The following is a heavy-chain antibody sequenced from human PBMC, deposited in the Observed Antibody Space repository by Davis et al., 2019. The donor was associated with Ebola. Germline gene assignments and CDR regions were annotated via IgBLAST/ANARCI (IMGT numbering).Heavy chain of an antibody. CDR2: FSWISGNK. D-gene: IGHD3-22*01. Sequence: HTGGSLRLSCAASGFTFSSYWMHWVRQAPGKGLEWVSGFSWISGNKGYAESVKGRFTISRDNSKNTLYLQMNSLRAEDTAVYYCAKDLSPGPYYYDSSGYWGYFDYWGQGTLATVSS. CDR3: AKDLSPGPYYYDSSGYWGYFDY. V-gene: IGHV3-74*01. J-gene: IGHJ4*02. CDR1: GFTFSSYW.